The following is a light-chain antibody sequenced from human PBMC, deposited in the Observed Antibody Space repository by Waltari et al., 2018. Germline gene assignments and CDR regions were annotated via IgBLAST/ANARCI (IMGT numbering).Light chain of an antibody. V-gene: IGLV4-69*01. CDR1: SGHSDYA. CDR2: LNSDGSH. J-gene: IGLJ2*01. CDR3: HAWRSGILV. Sequence: QLVLTQSPSASASLGASVKLTCTLSSGHSDYAIAWHQQQPGKGPRYLMKLNSDGSHNKGDGLPARFSGSSSGAERYLTISSLQSEDEADYYCHAWRSGILVFAGGTKLTVL.